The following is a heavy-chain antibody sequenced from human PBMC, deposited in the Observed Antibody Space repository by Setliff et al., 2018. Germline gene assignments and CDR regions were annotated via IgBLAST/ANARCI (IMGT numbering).Heavy chain of an antibody. V-gene: IGHV4-59*08. CDR3: ARVSGFLYIDV. J-gene: IGHJ6*03. Sequence: KSSETLSLTCTVSGGSIGPHYWSWIRQAPGKGLEWIGHIFYSDTAKYNPSLESRAAISVDSPKNQFSLNLSSVTAADTAIYYCARVSGFLYIDVWGKGTTVTVSS. CDR2: IFYSDTA. D-gene: IGHD1-26*01. CDR1: GGSIGPHY.